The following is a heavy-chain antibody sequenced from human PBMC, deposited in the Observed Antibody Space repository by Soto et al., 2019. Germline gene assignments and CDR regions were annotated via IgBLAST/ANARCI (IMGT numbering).Heavy chain of an antibody. Sequence: QVQLLQSGAEVKKPGSSVKVSCTVSGGIFRRYAISWVRQAPGQGLEWLGGIVPIFGTTNYAQKFQGRVTITADESKSTAYMDLSSLRSDDTAVYYCARPDEGSYSSNHHYYYALDVWGQGTTVTVSS. V-gene: IGHV1-69*01. CDR1: GGIFRRYA. D-gene: IGHD3-16*01. CDR2: IVPIFGTT. J-gene: IGHJ6*02. CDR3: ARPDEGSYSSNHHYYYALDV.